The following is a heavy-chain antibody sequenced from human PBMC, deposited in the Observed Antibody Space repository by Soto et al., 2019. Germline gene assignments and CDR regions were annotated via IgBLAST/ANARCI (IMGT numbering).Heavy chain of an antibody. Sequence: GGSLRLSCAASGFTFSSYAMSWVRQAPGKGLEWVSAISGSGGSTYYADSVKGRFTISRDNSKNTLYLQMNSLRAEDTAVYYCANQRRPDYDFWSGYSMGIRSYYMDVWGKGTTVTVSS. J-gene: IGHJ6*03. CDR1: GFTFSSYA. V-gene: IGHV3-23*01. D-gene: IGHD3-3*01. CDR3: ANQRRPDYDFWSGYSMGIRSYYMDV. CDR2: ISGSGGST.